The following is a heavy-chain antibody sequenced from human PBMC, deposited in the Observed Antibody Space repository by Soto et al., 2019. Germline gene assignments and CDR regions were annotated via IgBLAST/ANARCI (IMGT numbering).Heavy chain of an antibody. Sequence: GGSLRLSCAASGFTFDDYAMHWVRQAPGKGLEWVSGISWNSGSIGYAGSVKGRFTISRDNAKNSLYLQMNSLRAEDTALYYCAKATTVYYYMDVWGKGTTVTVSS. J-gene: IGHJ6*03. CDR2: ISWNSGSI. CDR1: GFTFDDYA. V-gene: IGHV3-9*01. D-gene: IGHD4-4*01. CDR3: AKATTVYYYMDV.